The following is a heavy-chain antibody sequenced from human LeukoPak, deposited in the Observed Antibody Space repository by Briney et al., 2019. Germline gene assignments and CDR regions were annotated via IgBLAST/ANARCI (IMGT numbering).Heavy chain of an antibody. J-gene: IGHJ5*02. CDR1: GYTFTSYG. CDR3: ERDYSRYCSSTSCSTNWFDP. CDR2: ISAYNGNT. D-gene: IGHD2-2*02. V-gene: IGHV1-18*01. Sequence: ASVKVSCKASGYTFTSYGISWVRQAPGQGPEWMGWISAYNGNTNYAQKLQGRVTMTTDTSTSTAYMELRSLRSDDTAVYSCERDYSRYCSSTSCSTNWFDPWGQGTLVTVST.